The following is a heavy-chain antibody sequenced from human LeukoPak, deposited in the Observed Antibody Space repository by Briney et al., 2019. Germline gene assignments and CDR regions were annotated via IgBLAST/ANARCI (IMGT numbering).Heavy chain of an antibody. Sequence: PGGSLRLSCAASGFTFSTFAMIWVRQPPGKGLEWVSSIFPSGGEIHYADSVKGRFTISRDNSKNTLYLQMNSLRAEDTAVYYCAKHIRGYSYGWYFDLWGRGTLVTVSS. CDR1: GFTFSTFA. V-gene: IGHV3-23*01. CDR3: AKHIRGYSYGWYFDL. CDR2: IFPSGGEI. J-gene: IGHJ2*01. D-gene: IGHD5-18*01.